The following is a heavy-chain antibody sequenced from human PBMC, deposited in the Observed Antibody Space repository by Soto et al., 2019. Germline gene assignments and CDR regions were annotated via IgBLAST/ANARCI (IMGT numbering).Heavy chain of an antibody. V-gene: IGHV5-10-1*01. CDR3: ARGDTTLSYWYFDL. Sequence: GESLKISCQGSGYSFTSHWIRWVRQMPGKGLEWMGRIDPSDSYTSYSPSFQGHVTISADRSISTVYLQWSSLKASDTAMYYCARGDTTLSYWYFDLWGRGTLVTVSS. J-gene: IGHJ2*01. CDR2: IDPSDSYT. CDR1: GYSFTSHW. D-gene: IGHD1-1*01.